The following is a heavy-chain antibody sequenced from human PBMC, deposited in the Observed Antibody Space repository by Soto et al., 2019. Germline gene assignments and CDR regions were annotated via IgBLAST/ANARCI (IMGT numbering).Heavy chain of an antibody. V-gene: IGHV3-73*01. J-gene: IGHJ6*03. D-gene: IGHD6-25*01. CDR3: SRHRSGCMGGSGGDYYYDMDV. CDR2: IRSKANSYAT. CDR1: GFTFSGSA. Sequence: EVQLVESGGGLVQPGGSLKLSCAASGFTFSGSAMHWVRQASGKGLEWVGRIRSKANSYATAYAASVKGRFTISRDDSKSSAYLQLNRRKTADTAVYYCSRHRSGCMGGSGGDYYYDMDVWCKGTAVTVS.